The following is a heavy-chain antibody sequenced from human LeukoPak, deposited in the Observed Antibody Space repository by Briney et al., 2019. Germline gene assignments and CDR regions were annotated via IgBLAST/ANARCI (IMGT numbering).Heavy chain of an antibody. Sequence: GGSLRLSCAASGFTFSSYGMHWVRQAPGKGLEWVAVIWYDGSNKYYADSVKGRFTISRDNSKNTLYLQMNSLRAEDTAVYYCARDGLDYYDSSGYPFDYWGQGTLVTVCS. CDR1: GFTFSSYG. J-gene: IGHJ4*02. V-gene: IGHV3-33*01. CDR2: IWYDGSNK. CDR3: ARDGLDYYDSSGYPFDY. D-gene: IGHD3-22*01.